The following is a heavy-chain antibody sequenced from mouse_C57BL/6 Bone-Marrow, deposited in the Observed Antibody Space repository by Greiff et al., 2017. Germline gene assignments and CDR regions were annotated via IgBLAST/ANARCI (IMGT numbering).Heavy chain of an antibody. V-gene: IGHV1-39*01. D-gene: IGHD2-5*01. CDR3: ASTSFYYSNYARGYYAMDY. J-gene: IGHJ4*01. CDR2: INPNYGTT. Sequence: EVQLQQSGPELVKPGASVKISCKASGYSFTDYNMNWVKQSNGKSLEWIGVINPNYGTTSYNQKFKGKATLTVDQSSSTAYMQLNSLTSEDSAVYYCASTSFYYSNYARGYYAMDYWGQGTSVTVSS. CDR1: GYSFTDYN.